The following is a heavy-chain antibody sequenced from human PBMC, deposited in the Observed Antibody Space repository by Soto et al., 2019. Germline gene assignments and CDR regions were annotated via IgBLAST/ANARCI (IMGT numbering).Heavy chain of an antibody. CDR1: SGSISSSNR. Sequence: SETLSLTCAVSSGSISSSNRWSWVRQPPGKGLEWIGEIYHSGSTNYNPSLESRVTISVDKSKNQFSLKLSSVTAADTAVYYCARLTAANYFEYWGQGTLVTVSS. J-gene: IGHJ4*02. CDR3: ARLTAANYFEY. CDR2: IYHSGST. V-gene: IGHV4-4*02. D-gene: IGHD2-15*01.